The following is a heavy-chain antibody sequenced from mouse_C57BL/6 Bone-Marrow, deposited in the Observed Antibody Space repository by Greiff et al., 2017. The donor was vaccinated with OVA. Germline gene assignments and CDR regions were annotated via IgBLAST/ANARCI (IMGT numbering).Heavy chain of an antibody. V-gene: IGHV1-19*01. J-gene: IGHJ2*01. Sequence: EVQLQQSGPVLVKPGASVKMSCKASGYTFTDYYMNWVKQSHGKSLEWIGVINPYNGGTSYNQKFKGKATLTVDKSSSTAYMELNSLTSEDSAVYYCARSAYDYVYWGQGTTLTVSS. CDR3: ARSAYDYVY. CDR2: INPYNGGT. CDR1: GYTFTDYY. D-gene: IGHD2-4*01.